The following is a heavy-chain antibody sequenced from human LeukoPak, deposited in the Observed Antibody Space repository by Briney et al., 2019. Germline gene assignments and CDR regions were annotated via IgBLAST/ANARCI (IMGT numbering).Heavy chain of an antibody. J-gene: IGHJ4*02. V-gene: IGHV3-21*01. CDR3: ARASGIRSPYYFDY. CDR2: ISSSSSYI. Sequence: KPGGSLRLSCAASGFTFSSYSMNWVRQAPGKGLEWVSSISSSSSYIYYADSVKGRFTISRDNAKNSLYLQMNSLRAEDTAVYYCARASGIRSPYYFDYWGQGTLVTVSS. CDR1: GFTFSSYS. D-gene: IGHD3-3*01.